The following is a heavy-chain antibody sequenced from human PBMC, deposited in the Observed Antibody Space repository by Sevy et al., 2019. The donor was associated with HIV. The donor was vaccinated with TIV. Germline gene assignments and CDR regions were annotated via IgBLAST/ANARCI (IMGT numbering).Heavy chain of an antibody. CDR2: FEPEDAET. CDR3: ATTKDYYDSSGSPFDY. Sequence: ASVKVSCKVSGYTLSQLSLHWVRQAPGKGLEWMGSFEPEDAETIYAYKFQGRVTMTEDRSTDTAYMELSSLRSEDTAVYFCATTKDYYDSSGSPFDYWGQGTLVTVSS. D-gene: IGHD3-22*01. CDR1: GYTLSQLS. J-gene: IGHJ4*02. V-gene: IGHV1-24*01.